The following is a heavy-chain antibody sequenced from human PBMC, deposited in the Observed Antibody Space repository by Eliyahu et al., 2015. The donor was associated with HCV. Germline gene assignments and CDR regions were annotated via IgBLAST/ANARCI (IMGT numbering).Heavy chain of an antibody. CDR1: XXAISSXX. V-gene: IGHV4-59*01. CDR2: IYYSGST. Sequence: QVQLQESGPGLVQPSETLSLTCXVSXXAISSXXWSWIRQPPGKGLEWIGYIYYSGSTNYNPSLKSRVTISVDTSKNQFSLKLSSVTAADTAVYYCARSGPITAPRRRGAFDIWGQGTMVTVSS. D-gene: IGHD6-6*01. J-gene: IGHJ3*02. CDR3: ARSGPITAPRRRGAFDI.